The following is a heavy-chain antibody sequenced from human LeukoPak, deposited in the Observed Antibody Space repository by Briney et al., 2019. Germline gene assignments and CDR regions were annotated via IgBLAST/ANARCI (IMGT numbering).Heavy chain of an antibody. CDR2: ISSSSSYI. V-gene: IGHV3-21*01. CDR1: GFTFSAYD. J-gene: IGHJ4*02. CDR3: ARFPWGH. D-gene: IGHD3-16*01. Sequence: GGSLRLSCAASGFTFSAYDMHWVRQAPGKGLEWVSSISSSSSYIYYADSVKGRFTISRDNAKNSLYLQMNSLRAEDTAVYYCARFPWGHWGQGTLVTASS.